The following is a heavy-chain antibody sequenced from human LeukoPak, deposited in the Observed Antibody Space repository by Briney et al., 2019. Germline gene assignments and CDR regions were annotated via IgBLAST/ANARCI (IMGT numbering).Heavy chain of an antibody. CDR2: IYYSGST. CDR3: AREAPGIAAAGNWFDP. V-gene: IGHV4-59*01. D-gene: IGHD6-13*01. J-gene: IGHJ5*02. CDR1: SGSISSYY. Sequence: SETLFLTCTVSSGSISSYYWSWIRQPPGKGLEWIGYIYYSGSTNYNPSLKSRVTISVDTSKNQFSLKLSSVTAADTAVYYCAREAPGIAAAGNWFDPWGQGTLVTVSS.